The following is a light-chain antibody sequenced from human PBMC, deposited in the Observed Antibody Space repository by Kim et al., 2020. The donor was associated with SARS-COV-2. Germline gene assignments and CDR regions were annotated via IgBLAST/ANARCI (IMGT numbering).Light chain of an antibody. CDR2: EVS. CDR3: QQYHTFPWT. CDR1: QTITTC. V-gene: IGKV1-5*01. J-gene: IGKJ1*01. Sequence: ASVGDRVAITCRASQTITTCLAWYQQKPRKAPNLLIYEVSALEDGVPSRFSGGGSETEFTLTIASLQPDDFATYYCQQYHTFPWTFGQGTKLEI.